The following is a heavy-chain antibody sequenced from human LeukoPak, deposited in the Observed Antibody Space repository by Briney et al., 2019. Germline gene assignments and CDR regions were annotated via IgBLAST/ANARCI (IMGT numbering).Heavy chain of an antibody. CDR2: IKQDGSEK. V-gene: IGHV3-7*01. Sequence: GGSLRLSCAASGFTFSNYWMTWVRQAPGKGLEWVANIKQDGSEKYYVDSVKGRVTISRDNAKNSLFLQMNSLRAEDTAVYYCARDCYSSYWGQGTLVTVSS. CDR3: ARDCYSSY. J-gene: IGHJ4*02. D-gene: IGHD6-19*01. CDR1: GFTFSNYW.